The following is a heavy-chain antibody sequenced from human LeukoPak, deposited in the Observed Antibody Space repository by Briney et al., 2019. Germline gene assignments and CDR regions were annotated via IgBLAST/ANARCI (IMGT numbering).Heavy chain of an antibody. V-gene: IGHV1-18*01. J-gene: IGHJ5*02. CDR2: ISAYNGNT. CDR1: GGTFSSYA. CDR3: ARAGGSYKAHWFDP. D-gene: IGHD1-26*01. Sequence: GASVKVSCKASGGTFSSYAISWVRQAPGQGLEWMGWISAYNGNTNYAQKLQGRVTMTTDTSTSTAYMELRSLRSDDTAVYYCARAGGSYKAHWFDPWGQGTLVTVSS.